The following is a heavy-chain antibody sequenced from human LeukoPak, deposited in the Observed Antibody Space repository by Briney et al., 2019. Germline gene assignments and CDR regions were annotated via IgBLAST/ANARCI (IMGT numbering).Heavy chain of an antibody. Sequence: GASVTVSFTVSGYTLTELSMHWVRQAPGKGLEWMGGFDPEDGETIYAQKFQGRVTMTEDTSTDTAYMELSSLRSEDTAVYYCATVFFSSSAFDIWGQGTMVTVSS. CDR2: FDPEDGET. J-gene: IGHJ3*02. V-gene: IGHV1-24*01. D-gene: IGHD6-6*01. CDR1: GYTLTELS. CDR3: ATVFFSSSAFDI.